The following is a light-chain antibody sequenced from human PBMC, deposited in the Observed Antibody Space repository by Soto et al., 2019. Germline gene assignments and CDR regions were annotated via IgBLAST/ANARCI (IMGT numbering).Light chain of an antibody. Sequence: EVVLTQSPGTLSLSPGERATLSCRASQSVSSTFLAWYQQKPGQAPRLLISGASSRATGIPDRFSGSGSGTDFTLTISRLEPEDFAVYYCQQYGSSPLTFGGGTKVEIK. CDR2: GAS. V-gene: IGKV3-20*01. J-gene: IGKJ4*01. CDR1: QSVSSTF. CDR3: QQYGSSPLT.